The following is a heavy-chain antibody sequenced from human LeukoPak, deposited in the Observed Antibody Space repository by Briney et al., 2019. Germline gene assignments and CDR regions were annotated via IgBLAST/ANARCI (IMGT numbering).Heavy chain of an antibody. CDR3: ARQGKIAVAGPFDP. J-gene: IGHJ5*02. V-gene: IGHV5-51*01. Sequence: GESLKISCRGSGYSFTSYWIGWVRQMPGKGLEWMGIIYPGDSDTSYRPSFQGEVTISADKSISPAYLQWSSMKASDTAMYYCARQGKIAVAGPFDPWGQGTLVTVSS. CDR2: IYPGDSDT. D-gene: IGHD6-19*01. CDR1: GYSFTSYW.